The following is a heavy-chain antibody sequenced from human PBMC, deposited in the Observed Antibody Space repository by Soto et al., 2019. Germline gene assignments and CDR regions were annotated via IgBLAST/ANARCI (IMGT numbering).Heavy chain of an antibody. J-gene: IGHJ4*02. D-gene: IGHD2-2*01. CDR2: IKSKTVGETT. Sequence: GGSLRLSCAASGFTFSTYAMNWVRQAPGKGLEWVGRIKSKTVGETTDYSAPVKGRFALSRDDSKNTVSLQMNSLKSEDTAIYYCTTDNCRSSTCYLNFWGQGALVTVSS. CDR1: GFTFSTYA. CDR3: TTDNCRSSTCYLNF. V-gene: IGHV3-15*07.